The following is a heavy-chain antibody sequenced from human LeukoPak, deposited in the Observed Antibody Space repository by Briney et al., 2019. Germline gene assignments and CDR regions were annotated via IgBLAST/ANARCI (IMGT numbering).Heavy chain of an antibody. CDR3: SKWKNGFRYDV. V-gene: IGHV3-23*01. D-gene: IGHD1/OR15-1a*01. CDR2: ISGSGGST. J-gene: IGHJ6*02. Sequence: GGSLRLSCAASGFTFSSYAMSWVRQAPGKGLEWVSAISGSGGSTYYADSVKGRFTISRDNSKNTLYLQMNSLRAEETAVYYWSKWKNGFRYDVWGQGTTVTVSS. CDR1: GFTFSSYA.